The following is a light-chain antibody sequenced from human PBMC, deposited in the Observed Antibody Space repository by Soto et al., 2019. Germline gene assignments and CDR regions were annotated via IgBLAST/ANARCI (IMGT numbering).Light chain of an antibody. CDR2: DAS. Sequence: DIQMTQSPSTLSASVGDRVTITCRASQSISDWLAWFQLKPGKAPKLLIYDASSLESGVPSRFSGSGSGTEFTLTISSLQPDDFATYYCQQYNNYPTFGQGTKVDIK. CDR1: QSISDW. CDR3: QQYNNYPT. J-gene: IGKJ1*01. V-gene: IGKV1-5*01.